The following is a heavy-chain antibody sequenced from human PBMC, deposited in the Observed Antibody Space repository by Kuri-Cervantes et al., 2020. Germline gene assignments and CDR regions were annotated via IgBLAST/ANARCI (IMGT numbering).Heavy chain of an antibody. CDR3: ARWSGSYTQFNY. V-gene: IGHV4-59*01. Sequence: ESLKISCTVSGGSISSYYWSWIRQLPGKGLEWIGYIYYSGSTNYNPSLKSRVTISVDTSKNQFSLKLSSVTAADTAVYYCARWSGSYTQFNYWGQGTLVTVSS. D-gene: IGHD1-26*01. CDR2: IYYSGST. J-gene: IGHJ4*02. CDR1: GGSISSYY.